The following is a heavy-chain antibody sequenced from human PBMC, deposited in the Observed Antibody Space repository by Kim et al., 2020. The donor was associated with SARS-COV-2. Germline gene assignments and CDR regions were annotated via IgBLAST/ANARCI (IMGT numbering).Heavy chain of an antibody. CDR2: KK. J-gene: IGHJ4*02. D-gene: IGHD2-15*01. CDR3: ARSDGYSYFDY. Sequence: KKYYPDSGKGRFTISRDNSKNTLYLQMNSLRAEDTAVYYCARSDGYSYFDYWGQGTLVTVSS. V-gene: IGHV3-30*01.